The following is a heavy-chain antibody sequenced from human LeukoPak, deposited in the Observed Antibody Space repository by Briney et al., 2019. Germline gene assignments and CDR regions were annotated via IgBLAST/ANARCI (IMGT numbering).Heavy chain of an antibody. V-gene: IGHV4-4*07. CDR3: ARAQSGYADYYYYYYMDV. Sequence: PSETLSLTCTVSGGSISSYYWSWIRQPAGKGLEWIGRIYTSGSTNYNPSLKSRVTMSVDTSKNQFSLKLSSVTAADTAVYYCARAQSGYADYYYYYYMDVWGKGTTVTVSS. CDR2: IYTSGST. CDR1: GGSISSYY. D-gene: IGHD3-3*01. J-gene: IGHJ6*03.